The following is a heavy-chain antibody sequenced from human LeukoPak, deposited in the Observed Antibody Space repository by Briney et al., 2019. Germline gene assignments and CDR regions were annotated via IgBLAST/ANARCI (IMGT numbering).Heavy chain of an antibody. CDR3: AKVDGDY. D-gene: IGHD3/OR15-3a*01. V-gene: IGHV3-30*18. Sequence: GGSLRLSCAASGFTFSSYGMHWVRQVPGKGLEWVAVISYDGSNKYYADSVKGRFTISRDNSKNTLYLQMNSLRAEDTAVYYCAKVDGDYWGQGTLVTVSS. CDR1: GFTFSSYG. CDR2: ISYDGSNK. J-gene: IGHJ4*02.